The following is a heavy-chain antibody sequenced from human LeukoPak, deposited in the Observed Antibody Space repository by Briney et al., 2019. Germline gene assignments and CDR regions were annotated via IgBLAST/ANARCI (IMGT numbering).Heavy chain of an antibody. J-gene: IGHJ4*02. D-gene: IGHD3-16*01. CDR2: ISYDGSNK. Sequence: AGGSLRLSCAASGFTFSSYAMHWVRQAPGKGLEWVAVISYDGSNKYYADSVKGRFTISRDNSKNTLYLQMNSLRAEDTAVYYCAAQITFGGVPFDYWGQGTLVTVSS. CDR1: GFTFSSYA. V-gene: IGHV3-30*04. CDR3: AAQITFGGVPFDY.